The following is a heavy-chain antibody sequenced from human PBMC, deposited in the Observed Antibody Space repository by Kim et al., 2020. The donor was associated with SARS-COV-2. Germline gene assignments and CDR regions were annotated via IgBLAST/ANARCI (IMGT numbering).Heavy chain of an antibody. D-gene: IGHD1-1*01. J-gene: IGHJ4*02. Sequence: ASVKVSCKASGYTFSSYDINWVRQVTGQGLEWMGWMNPNSGNTGYAQKFQGRVTMTRNTSTNTAYMDLSSLRSEDTAVYYCARGHAWNGGPYYFDHWGQG. V-gene: IGHV1-8*01. CDR2: MNPNSGNT. CDR1: GYTFSSYD. CDR3: ARGHAWNGGPYYFDH.